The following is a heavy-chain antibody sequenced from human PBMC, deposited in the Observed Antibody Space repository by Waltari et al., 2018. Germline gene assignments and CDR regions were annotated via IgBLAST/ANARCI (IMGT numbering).Heavy chain of an antibody. J-gene: IGHJ4*02. D-gene: IGHD1-1*01. CDR2: ISGSGGST. V-gene: IGHV3-23*01. Sequence: EVQLLESGGGLVQPGGSLRLSCAASGFTFSSYAMSWVRQAPGKGLEWVSAISGSGGSTYYADAVKGRFTISRDNSKNTLYLQMNSLRAEDTAVYYCTKVGSREATTADFDYWGQGTLVTVSS. CDR3: TKVGSREATTADFDY. CDR1: GFTFSSYA.